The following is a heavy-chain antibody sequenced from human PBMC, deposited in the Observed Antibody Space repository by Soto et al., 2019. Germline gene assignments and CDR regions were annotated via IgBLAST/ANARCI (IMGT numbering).Heavy chain of an antibody. D-gene: IGHD6-13*01. CDR2: INHSGST. V-gene: IGHV4-34*01. J-gene: IGHJ6*02. Sequence: PSETLSLTCAVYGGSFSGYYWGWIRQPPGKGLEWIGEINHSGSTNYNPSLKSRVTISVDTSKNQFSLKLSSVTAADTAVYYCARSGYSSSWDYYYYGMDVWGQGTTVTVS. CDR1: GGSFSGYY. CDR3: ARSGYSSSWDYYYYGMDV.